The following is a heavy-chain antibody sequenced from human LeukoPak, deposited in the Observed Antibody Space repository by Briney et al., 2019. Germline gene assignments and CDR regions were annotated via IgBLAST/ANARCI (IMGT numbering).Heavy chain of an antibody. CDR3: ARDEIAVTATLAWYFDL. D-gene: IGHD6-19*01. CDR2: ISSSGSNI. CDR1: GFTFSDYY. V-gene: IGHV3-11*01. J-gene: IGHJ2*01. Sequence: GGSLRLSCAASGFTFSDYYMNWIRQAPGKGLEWISYISSSGSNIYYADSVKGRFTVSRDNAKNALYLQMNSLRVEDTAVYYCARDEIAVTATLAWYFDLWDRGALVTVSS.